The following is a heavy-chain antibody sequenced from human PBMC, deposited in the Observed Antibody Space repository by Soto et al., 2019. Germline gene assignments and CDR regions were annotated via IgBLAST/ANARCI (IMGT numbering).Heavy chain of an antibody. D-gene: IGHD2-15*01. CDR1: VGSLSGYY. V-gene: IGHV4-34*01. Sequence: PSETRSLTGSVYVGSLSGYYWNWIRQPPVKWLEWIGEINHSGSTNYNPSLKSRVTISVDTSKNQFSLKLSSVTAADTAVYYCARGRVVVVVAAKLAWFDPWGQGTLVSVSS. CDR2: INHSGST. CDR3: ARGRVVVVVAAKLAWFDP. J-gene: IGHJ5*02.